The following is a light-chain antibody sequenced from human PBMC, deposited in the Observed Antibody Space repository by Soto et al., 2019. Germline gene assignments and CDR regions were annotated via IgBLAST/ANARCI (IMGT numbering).Light chain of an antibody. CDR3: QVWYSSGDPLVV. CDR2: YDS. J-gene: IGLJ2*01. CDR1: NIGSES. Sequence: SYELTQPPSVSVAPGKTARITCGGNNIGSESVHWYQHRPGQAPVLVINYDSDRPSGIPERFSGSNSGNTATLTISRVEAGDEADYYCQVWYSSGDPLVVFGGGTKLTVL. V-gene: IGLV3-21*04.